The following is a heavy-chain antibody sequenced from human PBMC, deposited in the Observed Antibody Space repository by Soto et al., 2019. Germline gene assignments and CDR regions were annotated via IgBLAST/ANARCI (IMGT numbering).Heavy chain of an antibody. CDR1: GFTFNNYG. CDR2: ISGGGGDT. CDR3: AEEEAPICRPYLAY. J-gene: IGHJ4*02. Sequence: EVQLLESGGGFTQPGGSLRLSCAASGFTFNNYGRSWVRQAPGKRPEWVSGISGGGGDTYYADSGKGRFTISRDNSQNTLYLQMNSLRAGDTAVYYCAEEEAPICRPYLAYWGQGTLVPASS. V-gene: IGHV3-23*01.